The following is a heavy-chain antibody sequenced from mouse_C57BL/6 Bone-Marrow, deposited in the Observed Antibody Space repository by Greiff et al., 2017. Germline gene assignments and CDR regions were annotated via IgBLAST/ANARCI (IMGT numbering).Heavy chain of an antibody. CDR1: GYAFSSYW. J-gene: IGHJ2*01. CDR2: IYPGDGDT. Sequence: QVQLQQSGAELVKPGASVKISCKASGYAFSSYWMNWVQQRPGKGLEWIGQIYPGDGDTNYNGKFKGKATLTADKSSSTAYMQLSSLTSEDSAVYFCARSSSGALYVDYWGQGTTLTVSS. D-gene: IGHD3-2*02. CDR3: ARSSSGALYVDY. V-gene: IGHV1-80*01.